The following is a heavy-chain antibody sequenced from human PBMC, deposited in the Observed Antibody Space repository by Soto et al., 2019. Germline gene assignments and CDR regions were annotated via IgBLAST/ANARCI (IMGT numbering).Heavy chain of an antibody. J-gene: IGHJ6*02. Sequence: QVQLVQSGAEVKKPGASVKVSCKASGYTFTSYGFSWVRQAPGQGLEWMGWINGYTGNTHYAQKFQGRVTITTDTSTTTACMELWTLISGDTVVYYSAPSWVTGKVDFAVWGQGTTVTVSS. D-gene: IGHD3-3*01. V-gene: IGHV1-18*01. CDR2: INGYTGNT. CDR3: APSWVTGKVDFAV. CDR1: GYTFTSYG.